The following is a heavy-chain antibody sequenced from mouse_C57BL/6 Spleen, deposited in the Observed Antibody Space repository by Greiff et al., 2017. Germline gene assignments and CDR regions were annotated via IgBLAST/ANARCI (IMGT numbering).Heavy chain of an antibody. Sequence: QVQLKQSGAELVRPGSSVKLSCKASGYTFTSYWMDWVKQRPGQGLEWIGNIYPSDSETHYNQKFKDKATLTVAKSSSTAYLQLSSLTSEDSAVXYCASLSQARAMDYWGQGTSVTVSS. V-gene: IGHV1-61*01. CDR1: GYTFTSYW. J-gene: IGHJ4*01. CDR2: IYPSDSET. D-gene: IGHD3-2*02. CDR3: ASLSQARAMDY.